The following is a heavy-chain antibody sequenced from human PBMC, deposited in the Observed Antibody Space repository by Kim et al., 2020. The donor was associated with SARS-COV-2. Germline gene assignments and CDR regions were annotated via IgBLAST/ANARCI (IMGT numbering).Heavy chain of an antibody. Sequence: EADSVKGRFTIDRNNSKTMLYLQMSSLRTEDSAVYYCGDYHGAGTHYTYWGQGALVTVSS. CDR3: GDYHGAGTHYTY. J-gene: IGHJ4*02. V-gene: IGHV3-23*01. D-gene: IGHD3-10*01.